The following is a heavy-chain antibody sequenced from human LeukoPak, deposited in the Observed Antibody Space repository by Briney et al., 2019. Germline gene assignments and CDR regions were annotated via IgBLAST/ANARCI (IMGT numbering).Heavy chain of an antibody. V-gene: IGHV3-30-3*01. Sequence: GGSLRLSCAASGFTFSSYAMHWVRQAPGKGLEWVAVISYDGSNKYYADSVKGRFTISRDNSKNTLYLQMNSLRAEDTAVYYCARELPSHIVVVTAIPSFGYFDYWGQGTLVTVSS. D-gene: IGHD2-21*02. J-gene: IGHJ4*02. CDR2: ISYDGSNK. CDR1: GFTFSSYA. CDR3: ARELPSHIVVVTAIPSFGYFDY.